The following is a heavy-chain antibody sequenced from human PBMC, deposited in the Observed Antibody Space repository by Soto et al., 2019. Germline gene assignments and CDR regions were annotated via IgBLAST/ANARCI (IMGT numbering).Heavy chain of an antibody. Sequence: SETLSLTCTVSGGSISSGGYYGSLIRQHPGKGLEWIGYIYYSGSTYYNPSLKSRVTISVDTSKNQFSLKLSSVTAADTAVYYCAREIPTGDFGYWGQGTLVTVSS. J-gene: IGHJ4*02. V-gene: IGHV4-31*03. CDR3: AREIPTGDFGY. CDR1: GGSISSGGYY. CDR2: IYYSGST. D-gene: IGHD7-27*01.